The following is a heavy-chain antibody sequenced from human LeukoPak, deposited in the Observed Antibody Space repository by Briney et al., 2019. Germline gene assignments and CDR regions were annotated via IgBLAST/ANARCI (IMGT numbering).Heavy chain of an antibody. V-gene: IGHV1-18*01. CDR1: GYTFSNHG. J-gene: IGHJ4*02. CDR3: ARDPLPWGSGYCGNY. CDR2: IRGYNGNT. Sequence: GASVKVSCKASGYTFSNHGINWVRQAPGQGLEWMGWIRGYNGNTNYAQKPQGRVTMTTDTSTSTAYMELRSLRSDDTAVYYCARDPLPWGSGYCGNYWGQGTLVTVSS. D-gene: IGHD3-22*01.